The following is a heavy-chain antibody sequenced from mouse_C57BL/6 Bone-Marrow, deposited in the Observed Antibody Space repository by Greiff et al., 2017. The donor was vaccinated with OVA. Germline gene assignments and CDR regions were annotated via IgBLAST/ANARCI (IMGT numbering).Heavy chain of an antibody. CDR3: VRHGYYAMDY. CDR1: GLSFNTYA. Sequence: EVNVVESGGGLVQPKGSLKLSCAASGLSFNTYAMNWVRQAPGKGLEWVARIRSKSNNYATYYADSVKDRFTISRDDSESMLYLQMNNLKTEDTAMYYCVRHGYYAMDYWGQGTSVTVSS. CDR2: IRSKSNNYAT. J-gene: IGHJ4*01. V-gene: IGHV10-1*01.